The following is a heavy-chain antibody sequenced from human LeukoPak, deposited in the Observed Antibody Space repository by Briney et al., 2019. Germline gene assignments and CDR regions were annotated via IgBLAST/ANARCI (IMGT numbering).Heavy chain of an antibody. CDR1: GDTVTSYS. D-gene: IGHD1-26*01. Sequence: ASVKVSCKAAGDTVTSYSMHGVRQAPGQWLEWMGMTNPSGGSTSYAQKFQGRVTMTRDTSTSTVYMELSSLRSEDTAVYYCARDGRIVGATAFDYWGQGTLVTVSS. V-gene: IGHV1-46*01. J-gene: IGHJ4*02. CDR2: TNPSGGST. CDR3: ARDGRIVGATAFDY.